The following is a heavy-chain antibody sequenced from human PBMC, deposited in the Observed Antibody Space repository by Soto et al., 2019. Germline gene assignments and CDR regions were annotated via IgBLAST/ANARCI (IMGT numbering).Heavy chain of an antibody. CDR2: INPNSGGT. CDR1: GYTFTGYY. Sequence: QVQLVQSGAEVKKPGASVKVSCKASGYTFTGYYMHWVRQAPGQGLEWMGWINPNSGGTNYAQKFQGGVTMTRDTSISTAYMELSRLRSDDTAVYYCARAGETQYCSGGSCYYYYYMDVWGKGTTVTVSS. V-gene: IGHV1-2*02. CDR3: ARAGETQYCSGGSCYYYYYMDV. J-gene: IGHJ6*03. D-gene: IGHD2-15*01.